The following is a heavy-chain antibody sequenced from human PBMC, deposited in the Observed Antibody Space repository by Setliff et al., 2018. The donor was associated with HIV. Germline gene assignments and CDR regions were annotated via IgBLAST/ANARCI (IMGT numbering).Heavy chain of an antibody. CDR3: ARDRVGSTNSFDP. V-gene: IGHV3-74*01. D-gene: IGHD1-26*01. J-gene: IGHJ5*02. Sequence: GGSLRLSCAASGFTFSNYGMHWVRQAAGKGLEWVSRIRGDGTPTDYADSVRGRFTMSRDNAKNTVYLQMNDLRVEDTAVYFCARDRVGSTNSFDPWGQGTLVTVSS. CDR1: GFTFSNYG. CDR2: IRGDGTPT.